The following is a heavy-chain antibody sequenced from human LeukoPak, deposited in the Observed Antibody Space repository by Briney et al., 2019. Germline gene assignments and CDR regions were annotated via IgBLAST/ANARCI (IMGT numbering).Heavy chain of an antibody. D-gene: IGHD3-3*01. J-gene: IGHJ3*02. CDR2: IYYSGST. CDR1: GGSISSYY. CDR3: ARVRYDFWSGYYSYGAFDI. Sequence: SETLSLTCTVSGGSISSYYWSWIRQPPGKRLEWIGYIYYSGSTNYNPSLKSRVTISVDTSKNQFSLKLSSVTAADTAVYYCARVRYDFWSGYYSYGAFDIWGQGTMVTVSS. V-gene: IGHV4-59*01.